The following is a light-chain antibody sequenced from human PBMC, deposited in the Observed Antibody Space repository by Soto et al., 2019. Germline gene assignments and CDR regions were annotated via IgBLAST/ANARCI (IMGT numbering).Light chain of an antibody. J-gene: IGLJ1*01. CDR3: SSYTSNSTLPYV. V-gene: IGLV2-14*01. Sequence: QSVLTQPASVSGSPGQSITISCTGTSSDVGGYNYVSWYQQHPGKAPKLMIYDVSNRPSGVSNRFSGSKSGNTASLTISGLQAEDDAEYYCSSYTSNSTLPYVFGTGTKVTVL. CDR1: SSDVGGYNY. CDR2: DVS.